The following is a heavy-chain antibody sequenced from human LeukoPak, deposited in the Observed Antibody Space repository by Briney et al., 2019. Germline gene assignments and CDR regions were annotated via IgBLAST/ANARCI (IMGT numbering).Heavy chain of an antibody. Sequence: GGSLRLSCAASRFTFSSYAMSWVRQAPGKGLEWVSAISGSGGSTYYADSVKGRFTISRDNSKNTLYLQMNSLRAEDTAVYYCAKRSGFGELSDPYYYYGMDVWGQGTTVTVSS. J-gene: IGHJ6*02. CDR2: ISGSGGST. CDR3: AKRSGFGELSDPYYYYGMDV. V-gene: IGHV3-23*01. CDR1: RFTFSSYA. D-gene: IGHD3-10*01.